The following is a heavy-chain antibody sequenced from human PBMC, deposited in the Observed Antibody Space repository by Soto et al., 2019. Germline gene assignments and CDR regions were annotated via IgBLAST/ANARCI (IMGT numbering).Heavy chain of an antibody. J-gene: IGHJ6*02. CDR3: ARDMSGGTYNDYYGMDG. CDR1: GFTFSSYA. CDR2: ISGSGSPT. D-gene: IGHD1-26*01. Sequence: EVQLLESGGGLGQPGGSLRLSCAASGFTFSSYAMTWVRQAPGRGLEWVSAISGSGSPTYYADSVKGRFTISRDNSKNTLYLQMNSLRADDTAVYYCARDMSGGTYNDYYGMDGWGQGTTVTVSS. V-gene: IGHV3-23*01.